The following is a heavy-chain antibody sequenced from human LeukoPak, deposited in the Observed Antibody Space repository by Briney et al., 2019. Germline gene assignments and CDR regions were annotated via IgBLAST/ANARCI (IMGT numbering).Heavy chain of an antibody. V-gene: IGHV6-1*01. D-gene: IGHD6-19*01. Sequence: SQTLSLTCAISGDSVSSNSAAWNWIRQSPSRGLEWLGRKYYRSKWYNDYAVSVKSRITNNPDTSKNQFSLQLNSVTPEDTAVYYCARDAGYSSGWLDRYFDYWGQGTLVTVSS. CDR2: KYYRSKWYN. CDR1: GDSVSSNSAA. CDR3: ARDAGYSSGWLDRYFDY. J-gene: IGHJ4*02.